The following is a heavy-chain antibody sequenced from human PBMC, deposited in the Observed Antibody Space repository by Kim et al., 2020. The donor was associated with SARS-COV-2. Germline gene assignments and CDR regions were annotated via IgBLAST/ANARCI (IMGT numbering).Heavy chain of an antibody. J-gene: IGHJ5*02. Sequence: GGSLRLSCTASGFIFSSYWMTWVRQAPGKGLEWVANIKQDGSEKYYVDSVKGRFTISRDNAKNSLSLQMNSLRAEDTAIYYCARGRRCNAWGQGTLVTGS. V-gene: IGHV3-7*01. CDR2: IKQDGSEK. CDR3: ARGRRCNA. CDR1: GFIFSSYW. D-gene: IGHD2-8*01.